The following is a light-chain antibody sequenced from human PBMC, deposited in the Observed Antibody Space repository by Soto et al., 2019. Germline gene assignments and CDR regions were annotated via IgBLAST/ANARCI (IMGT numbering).Light chain of an antibody. CDR3: QQLHGYPIT. V-gene: IGKV1-5*01. J-gene: IGKJ5*01. CDR1: QTISSW. Sequence: DIQMTQSPSTLSASVGDRVTITCRASQTISSWLAWYQQKPGKAPKLLIYAASNFQSGVPSRFSGSGSGTHFTLTISSLQPEDFATYYCQQLHGYPITFGQGRRPENK. CDR2: AAS.